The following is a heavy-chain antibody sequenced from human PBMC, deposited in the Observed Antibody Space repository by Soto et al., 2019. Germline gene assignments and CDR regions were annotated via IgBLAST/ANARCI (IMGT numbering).Heavy chain of an antibody. CDR1: GYTFTSYA. CDR3: ARNLLGYCSSTSCSIPPYYYYYGMDV. V-gene: IGHV1-3*01. Sequence: ASVKVSCKASGYTFTSYAMHWVRQAPGQRLEWMGWINAGNGNTKYSQKFQGRVTITRDTSASTAYMELSSLRSEETAVYYCARNLLGYCSSTSCSIPPYYYYYGMDVWGQGTTVTVSS. CDR2: INAGNGNT. D-gene: IGHD2-2*01. J-gene: IGHJ6*02.